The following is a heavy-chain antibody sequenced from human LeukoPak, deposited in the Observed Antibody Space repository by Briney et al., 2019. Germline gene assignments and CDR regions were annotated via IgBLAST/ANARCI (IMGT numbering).Heavy chain of an antibody. CDR2: INPNSGGT. Sequence: ASVKVSCKASGGTFSSYAISWVRQAPGQGLEWMGWINPNSGGTNYAQKFQGRVTMTRDTSISTAYMELSRLRSDDTAVYYCARAGVEMATIGAFDIWGQGTMVTVSS. CDR3: ARAGVEMATIGAFDI. J-gene: IGHJ3*02. CDR1: GGTFSSYA. D-gene: IGHD5-24*01. V-gene: IGHV1-2*02.